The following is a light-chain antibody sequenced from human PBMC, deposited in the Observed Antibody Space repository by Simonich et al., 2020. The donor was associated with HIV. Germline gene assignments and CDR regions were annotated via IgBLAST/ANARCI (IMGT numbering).Light chain of an antibody. CDR1: QSVLYSSKNKNY. CDR3: QQYYSTPYT. CDR2: WAS. J-gene: IGKJ2*01. V-gene: IGKV4-1*01. Sequence: DIVMTQSPDSLAVSLGERATINCKSSQSVLYSSKNKNYLAWYHQKPGPPPKLLIYWASTREAGVPDRFSGSGSGTDFTLTISSLQAEDVAVYYCQQYYSTPYTFGQGTKLEIK.